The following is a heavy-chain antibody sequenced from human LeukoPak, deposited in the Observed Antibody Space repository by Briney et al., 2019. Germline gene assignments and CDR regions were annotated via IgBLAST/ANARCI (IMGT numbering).Heavy chain of an antibody. CDR1: GGTFSSYA. CDR2: IIPIFGTA. V-gene: IGHV1-69*13. CDR3: ARAFNYSNYRVYGYYYYYMDV. D-gene: IGHD4-11*01. Sequence: ASVKVSCKASGGTFSSYAISWVRQAPGKGLDWMGGIIPIFGTANYAQKFQGRVTITADESPSTVHMEVSSLRSEDTAVYYCARAFNYSNYRVYGYYYYYMDVWGKGTTVTVSS. J-gene: IGHJ6*03.